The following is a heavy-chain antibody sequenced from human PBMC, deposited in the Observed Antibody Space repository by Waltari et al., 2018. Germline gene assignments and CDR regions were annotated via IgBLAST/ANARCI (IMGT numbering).Heavy chain of an antibody. J-gene: IGHJ4*02. CDR2: IWPGGDKT. V-gene: IGHV3-33*08. Sequence: QGQLVESGGGVVQPGTSLRLPYEASGFGSYIYGMHWVRQSPGKGLEWVALIWPGGDKTSYGDSVKGRFTVSRDNSKNTLFLEMNSLRVEDTAIYYCTRGPGSGWYLDYWGQGTPVTVSP. D-gene: IGHD6-19*01. CDR1: GFGSYIYG. CDR3: TRGPGSGWYLDY.